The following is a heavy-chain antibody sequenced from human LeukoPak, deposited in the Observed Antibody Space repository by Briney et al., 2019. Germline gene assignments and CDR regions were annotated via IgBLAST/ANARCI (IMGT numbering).Heavy chain of an antibody. Sequence: PGGSLRLSCAASGFTFSDYYMSWIRQAPGKGLEWVSYISSSGSTIYYADPVKGRFTISRDNAKNSLYLQMNSLRAEDTAVYYCARGLPGRLIAAAGTGGVDYWGQGTLVTVSS. CDR1: GFTFSDYY. V-gene: IGHV3-11*01. CDR2: ISSSGSTI. CDR3: ARGLPGRLIAAAGTGGVDY. D-gene: IGHD6-13*01. J-gene: IGHJ4*02.